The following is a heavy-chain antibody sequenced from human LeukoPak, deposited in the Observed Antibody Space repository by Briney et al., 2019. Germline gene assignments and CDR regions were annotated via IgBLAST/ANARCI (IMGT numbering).Heavy chain of an antibody. CDR2: ISSSGSTI. D-gene: IGHD3-3*01. J-gene: IGHJ4*02. V-gene: IGHV3-48*04. CDR3: ARDAYYDFWSGYQSYYFDY. CDR1: GFTFSSYG. Sequence: GGSLRLSCAASGFTFSSYGMHWVRQAPGKGLEWVSYISSSGSTIYYADSVKGRFTISRDNAKNSLYLQMNSLRAEDTAVYYCARDAYYDFWSGYQSYYFDYWGQGTLVTVSS.